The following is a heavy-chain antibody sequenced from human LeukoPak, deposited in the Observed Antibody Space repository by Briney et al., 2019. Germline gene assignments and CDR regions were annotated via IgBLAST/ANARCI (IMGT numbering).Heavy chain of an antibody. D-gene: IGHD2-2*01. CDR2: IIPIFGTA. V-gene: IGHV1-69*05. CDR1: GGTFCSYA. J-gene: IGHJ4*02. CDR3: ATSCSSTSCYGPQFFDY. Sequence: GASVKVSCKASGGTFCSYAISWVRQAPGQGLEWVGRIIPIFGTADYAQKFQGRVTITTDESTSTAYMELSSLRSEDTAVYYCATSCSSTSCYGPQFFDYWGQGTLVTVSS.